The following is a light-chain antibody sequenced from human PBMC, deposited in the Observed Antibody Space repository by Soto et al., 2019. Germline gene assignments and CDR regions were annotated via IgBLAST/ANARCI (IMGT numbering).Light chain of an antibody. Sequence: EIVLTQSPGTLSFSPGDRATLSCRGSQSFSSSYLAWYQQKPGQAPRLLIYGESNRATGIPDRLSGSGSGTDLNLTISRLEPEDFAVYYCQKYGSLSWTCGQGTKVDIK. CDR3: QKYGSLSWT. V-gene: IGKV3-20*01. CDR2: GES. CDR1: QSFSSSY. J-gene: IGKJ1*01.